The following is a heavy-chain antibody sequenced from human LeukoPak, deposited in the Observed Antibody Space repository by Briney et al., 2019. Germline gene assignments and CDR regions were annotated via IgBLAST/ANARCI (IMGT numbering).Heavy chain of an antibody. CDR3: ARVSRLSGSYY. CDR2: IKQDGSEK. Sequence: GGSLRLSCAASGFTFSSYAMSWVRQAPGKGLEWVANIKQDGSEKYYVDSVKGRFTISRDNAKNSLYLQMNSLRAEDTAVYYCARVSRLSGSYYWGQGTLVTVSS. CDR1: GFTFSSYA. V-gene: IGHV3-7*01. D-gene: IGHD1-26*01. J-gene: IGHJ4*02.